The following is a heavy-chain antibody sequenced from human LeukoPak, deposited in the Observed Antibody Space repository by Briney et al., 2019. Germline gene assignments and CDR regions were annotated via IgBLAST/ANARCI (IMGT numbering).Heavy chain of an antibody. V-gene: IGHV3-53*04. J-gene: IGHJ4*02. CDR2: IYSGGST. D-gene: IGHD1-26*01. CDR3: ASGSPAGFY. Sequence: GGSLRLSRAVTGFTVSSNYMSWVRQAPGKGLEWVSVIYSGGSTYYADSVKGRFTISRHNSKNTLYLQMNSLRAEDTAVYYCASGSPAGFYCGQGTLVTVSS. CDR1: GFTVSSNY.